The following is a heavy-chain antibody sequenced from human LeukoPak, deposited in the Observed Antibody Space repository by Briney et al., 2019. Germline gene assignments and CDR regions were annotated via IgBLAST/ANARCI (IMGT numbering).Heavy chain of an antibody. V-gene: IGHV1-69*06. D-gene: IGHD2-21*02. CDR3: ARRSVTYCGGDCYFNWFDP. CDR1: GGTFSSYA. J-gene: IGHJ5*02. Sequence: GASVKVSCKASGGTFSSYAISWVRRAPGQGLEWMGGIIPIFGTANYAQKFQGRVTITADKSTSTAYMELSSLRSEDTAVYYCARRSVTYCGGDCYFNWFDPWGQGTLVTVSS. CDR2: IIPIFGTA.